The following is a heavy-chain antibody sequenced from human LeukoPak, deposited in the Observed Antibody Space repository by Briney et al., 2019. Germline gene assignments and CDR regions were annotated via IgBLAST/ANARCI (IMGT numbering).Heavy chain of an antibody. Sequence: SETLSLTCTVSGGSISSYYWSWIRQPPGKGLEWIGYIYYSGSTNYNPSLKSRVTISVDTSKNQFSLKLSSVTAADTAVYYCAREGYCSSTSCLPIDYWGQGTLVTVSS. CDR3: AREGYCSSTSCLPIDY. D-gene: IGHD2-2*01. CDR2: IYYSGST. J-gene: IGHJ4*02. CDR1: GGSISSYY. V-gene: IGHV4-59*12.